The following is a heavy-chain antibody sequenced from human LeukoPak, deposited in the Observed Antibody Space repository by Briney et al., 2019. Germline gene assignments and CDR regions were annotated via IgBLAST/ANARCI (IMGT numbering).Heavy chain of an antibody. CDR1: GFTFSSYA. CDR3: AKGDSSSWYDSYNWFDP. D-gene: IGHD6-13*01. V-gene: IGHV3-23*01. CDR2: ISGSGGST. Sequence: GGSLRLYCAASGFTFSSYAMSWVRQAPGKGLEWLSAISGSGGSTYYADSVKGRFTISRDNSKNTLYLQMNSLRAEDTAVYYCAKGDSSSWYDSYNWFDPWGQGTLVTVSS. J-gene: IGHJ5*02.